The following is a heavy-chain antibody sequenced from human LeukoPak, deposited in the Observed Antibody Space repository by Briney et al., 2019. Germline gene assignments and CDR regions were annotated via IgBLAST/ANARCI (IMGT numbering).Heavy chain of an antibody. Sequence: ASVKVSCKASGYTFTSYGITWVRQAPGQGLEWMGWISAHNGNTKYAQKFQGRVTMTTDTSTSTAYMELRSLRSDDAAVYYCATHCSGVSCYGSDGPWGQGTLVTVSS. CDR3: ATHCSGVSCYGSDGP. CDR2: ISAHNGNT. D-gene: IGHD2-15*01. J-gene: IGHJ5*02. CDR1: GYTFTSYG. V-gene: IGHV1-18*01.